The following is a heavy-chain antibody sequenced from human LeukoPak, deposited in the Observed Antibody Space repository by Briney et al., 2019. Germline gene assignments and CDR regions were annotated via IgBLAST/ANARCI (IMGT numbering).Heavy chain of an antibody. CDR3: AKGTTIFGVVPDY. CDR1: GFTFSSYA. Sequence: GGSLRLSCAASGFTFSSYAMSWVRLAPGKGLEWVSAISGSGGSTYYADSVKGRFTISRDNSKNTLYLQMNSLRAEDTAVYYCAKGTTIFGVVPDYWGQGTLVTVSS. CDR2: ISGSGGST. V-gene: IGHV3-23*01. J-gene: IGHJ4*02. D-gene: IGHD3-3*01.